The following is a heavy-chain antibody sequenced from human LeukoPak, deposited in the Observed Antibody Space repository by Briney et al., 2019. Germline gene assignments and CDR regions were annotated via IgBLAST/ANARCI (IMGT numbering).Heavy chain of an antibody. CDR3: AREGCSSTSCYTDY. Sequence: SETLSLTCTVSGGSISSYYWSWIRQPAGKGLEWIGRIYTSGSTNYNPSPKSRVTMSVDTSKNQFSLKLSSVTAADTAVHYCAREGCSSTSCYTDYWGQGTLVTVSS. J-gene: IGHJ4*02. CDR2: IYTSGST. V-gene: IGHV4-4*07. CDR1: GGSISSYY. D-gene: IGHD2-2*02.